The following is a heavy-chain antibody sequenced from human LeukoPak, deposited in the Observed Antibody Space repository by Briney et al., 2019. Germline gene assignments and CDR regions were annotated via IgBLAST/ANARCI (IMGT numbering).Heavy chain of an antibody. Sequence: GGSLRLSCAASGFTFSSYWMSWVRQAPGKGLEWVANIKQDGSEKYYVDSVKGRFTISRDNAKNSLYLQMNSLRAEDTAVYYCARDYDSSGYYYPETFDIWGQGTMVTVSS. CDR3: ARDYDSSGYYYPETFDI. J-gene: IGHJ3*02. CDR1: GFTFSSYW. CDR2: IKQDGSEK. D-gene: IGHD3-22*01. V-gene: IGHV3-7*01.